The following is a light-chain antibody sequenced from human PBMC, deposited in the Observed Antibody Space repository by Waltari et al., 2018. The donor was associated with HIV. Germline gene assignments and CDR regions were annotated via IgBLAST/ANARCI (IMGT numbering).Light chain of an antibody. CDR2: VKKDGSH. J-gene: IGLJ2*01. CDR1: SGHSNYA. CDR3: QTWATGIQI. V-gene: IGLV4-69*01. Sequence: QLILTQSPSASASLGASVKLTCTLSSGHSNYAIAWHQQQPGKSPRFLMKVKKDGSHIKGDGIPDRFSGSSSGAGRYLTISGLQSEDESDYYCQTWATGIQIFGGGTKLTVL.